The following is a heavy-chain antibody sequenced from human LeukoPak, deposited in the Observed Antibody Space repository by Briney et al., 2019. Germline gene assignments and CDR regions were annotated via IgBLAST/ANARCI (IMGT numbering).Heavy chain of an antibody. CDR2: IKWSGGTK. J-gene: IGHJ5*02. CDR3: ARYRGRVAGVVS. V-gene: IGHV3-20*04. Sequence: GGSLRLSCAASGFTFYDDDMNWVRHVPGKGLERGAGIKWSGGTKDYADSVKGGFIISRDNANNSLYLLMTGRRAEDTAFYYWARYRGRVAGVVSWGQGTLVTVSS. CDR1: GFTFYDDD. D-gene: IGHD2-2*01.